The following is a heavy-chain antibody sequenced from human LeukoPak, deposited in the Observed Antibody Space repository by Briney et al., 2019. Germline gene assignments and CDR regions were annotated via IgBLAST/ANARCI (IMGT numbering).Heavy chain of an antibody. Sequence: SETLSLTCSISGGSISSKTYNWGWIRQPPGKGLEWIGSTYYTGSTHYNPSLKSRVTISVDTSKNQLSLKLTSVTAADMAVYYCARDRSSGYYSDAFDIWGKGTMVTVSS. V-gene: IGHV4-39*07. CDR2: TYYTGST. J-gene: IGHJ3*02. CDR1: GGSISSKTYN. D-gene: IGHD3-22*01. CDR3: ARDRSSGYYSDAFDI.